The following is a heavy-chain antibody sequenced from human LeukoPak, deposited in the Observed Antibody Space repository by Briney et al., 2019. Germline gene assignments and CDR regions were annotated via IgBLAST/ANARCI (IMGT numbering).Heavy chain of an antibody. V-gene: IGHV4-4*02. J-gene: IGHJ4*02. CDR1: GGSISSSIW. CDR2: IYHSGST. CDR3: AREGETGYSGYDLEYYFDY. D-gene: IGHD5-12*01. Sequence: SETLSLTCAVSGGSISSSIWWSWVRQPPGKGLEWIGEIYHSGSTNYNPSLKSRVTISVDTSKNQFSLKLSSVTAADTAVYYCAREGETGYSGYDLEYYFDYWGQGTLVTVSS.